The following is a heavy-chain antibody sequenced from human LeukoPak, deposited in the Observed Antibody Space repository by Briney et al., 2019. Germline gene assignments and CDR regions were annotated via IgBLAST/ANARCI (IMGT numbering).Heavy chain of an antibody. Sequence: GRSLRLSCAASGFTFSSYGMHWVRQAPGKGLEWVAVIWYDGSNKYYADSVKGRFTISRDNSKNTLHLQMNSLRAEDTAVYYCARVVDYDFWSGYYGIDYWGQGTLVTVSS. V-gene: IGHV3-33*01. D-gene: IGHD3-3*01. CDR1: GFTFSSYG. J-gene: IGHJ4*02. CDR3: ARVVDYDFWSGYYGIDY. CDR2: IWYDGSNK.